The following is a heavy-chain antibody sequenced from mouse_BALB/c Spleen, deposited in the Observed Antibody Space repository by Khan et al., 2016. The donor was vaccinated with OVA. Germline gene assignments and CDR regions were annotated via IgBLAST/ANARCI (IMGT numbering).Heavy chain of an antibody. J-gene: IGHJ3*01. CDR2: INPSTGYT. CDR3: TNHGSSSAWLTY. D-gene: IGHD1-1*01. CDR1: GYTFTSYW. V-gene: IGHV1-7*01. Sequence: QVQLKESGAELAKPGASVKMSCKASGYTFTSYWMHWVKQRPGQGLEWIGYINPSTGYTEYNQRFKDKATLTADKSSSTAYMQLSSLTSEESAVYSCTNHGSSSAWLTYWGQGTLVTVSA.